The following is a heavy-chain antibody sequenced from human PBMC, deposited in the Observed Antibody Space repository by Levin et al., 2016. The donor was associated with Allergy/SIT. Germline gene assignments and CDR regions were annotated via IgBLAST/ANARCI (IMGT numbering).Heavy chain of an antibody. J-gene: IGHJ3*02. V-gene: IGHV4-30-4*01. CDR3: ARVVDRTLGAFDI. Sequence: LRLSCTVSGDSTTSGHYYWSWIRQPPGRGLEWLASIYYTGNTYYNPSLKSRGTISLDTSKSQFSLHLTSVTAADTAVYYCARVVDRTLGAFDIWGQGTLVTVSS. CDR2: IYYTGNT. D-gene: IGHD2/OR15-2a*01. CDR1: GDSTTSGHYY.